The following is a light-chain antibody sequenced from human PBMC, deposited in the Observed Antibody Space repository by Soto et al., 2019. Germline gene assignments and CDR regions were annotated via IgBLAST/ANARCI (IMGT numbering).Light chain of an antibody. Sequence: IVMTQSPATLSVSPGERANLSCRASQSVGTKLAWYQQTPGQAPRLLIYGASNRATGVPARISGSVSGTEFTLTIASLQSEDFAVYYCQQYGSSPSITFGQGTRLEIK. CDR1: QSVGTK. V-gene: IGKV3-15*01. CDR3: QQYGSSPSIT. CDR2: GAS. J-gene: IGKJ5*01.